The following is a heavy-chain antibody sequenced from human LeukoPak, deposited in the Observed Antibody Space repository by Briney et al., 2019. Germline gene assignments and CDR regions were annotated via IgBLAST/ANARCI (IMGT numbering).Heavy chain of an antibody. J-gene: IGHJ5*02. V-gene: IGHV4-59*01. Sequence: SETLSLTCTVSGGSISGYYWSWIRQPPGKGLEWIGYVYYSGSTNYNPSLKSRVTISVDTSKNQFSLKLSSVTAADTAVYYCARGCSAGTPHNWFDPWGQGTLVTVSS. D-gene: IGHD6-13*01. CDR1: GGSISGYY. CDR3: ARGCSAGTPHNWFDP. CDR2: VYYSGST.